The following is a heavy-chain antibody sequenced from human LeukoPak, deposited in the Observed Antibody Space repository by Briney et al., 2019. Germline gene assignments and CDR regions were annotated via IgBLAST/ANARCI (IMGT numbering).Heavy chain of an antibody. V-gene: IGHV4-34*01. CDR3: ARGSRLGANNFDY. Sequence: SETLSLTCAVYGGSFSGYYWSWIRQPPGKGLEGIGEISHSGSTNYNPSLKSRVTISVDTSKNQFSLKLSSVTAADTAVYYCARGSRLGANNFDYWGQGTLVTVSS. CDR1: GGSFSGYY. D-gene: IGHD3-16*01. CDR2: ISHSGST. J-gene: IGHJ4*02.